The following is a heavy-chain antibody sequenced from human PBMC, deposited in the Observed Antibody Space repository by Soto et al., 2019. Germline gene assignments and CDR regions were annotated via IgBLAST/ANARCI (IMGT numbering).Heavy chain of an antibody. D-gene: IGHD3-10*01. CDR2: ITDTGGDA. CDR1: GLTFGSRA. CDR3: ARGSTDSYPGSRIFDF. V-gene: IGHV3-23*01. Sequence: GGSLRLSCVASGLTFGSRAISWVRQAPGEGLQWVSTITDTGGDAKYADSVRGRFVISRDNSKKTLYLQMTSLTAEDSAMYFCARGSTDSYPGSRIFDFWGRGTLVTVSS. J-gene: IGHJ4*02.